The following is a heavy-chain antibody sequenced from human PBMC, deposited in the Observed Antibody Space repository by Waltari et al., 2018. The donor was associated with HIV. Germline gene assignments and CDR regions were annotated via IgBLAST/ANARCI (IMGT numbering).Heavy chain of an antibody. J-gene: IGHJ4*02. CDR1: GGSISSGSYY. CDR2: NYTSGST. CDR3: ARVSGGYERFDY. V-gene: IGHV4-61*02. Sequence: QVQLQESGPGLVKPSQTLSLTCTVSGGSISSGSYYWSWIRQPAGKGLEWIGRNYTSGSTNYNPSRKSRVTRSVDTSKNQLSLKLSSVTAAGTAVYYCARVSGGYERFDYWGQGTLVTVSS. D-gene: IGHD5-12*01.